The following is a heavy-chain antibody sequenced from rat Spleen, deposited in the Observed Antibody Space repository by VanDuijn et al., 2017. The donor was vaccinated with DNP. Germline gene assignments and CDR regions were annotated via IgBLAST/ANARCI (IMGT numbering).Heavy chain of an antibody. CDR3: STLNFYASLSEYFDY. J-gene: IGHJ2*01. Sequence: EVQLVESGGGLVQPGGSLKLSCAASGFTFSDYNMAWVRQAPRKGLEWVATIVHDGSRTYYRNSVKGRFTISRDNAKSTLYLQMDSLRSDDTAHYYCSTLNFYASLSEYFDYWGQGVMVTVSS. CDR1: GFTFSDYN. V-gene: IGHV5S10*01. CDR2: IVHDGSRT. D-gene: IGHD1-12*01.